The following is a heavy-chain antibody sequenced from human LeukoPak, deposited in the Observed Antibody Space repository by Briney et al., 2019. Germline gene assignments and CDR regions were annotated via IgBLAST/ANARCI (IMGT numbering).Heavy chain of an antibody. CDR1: GLTFDDYA. Sequence: GRSLRLSCAASGLTFDDYAMHWVRQAPGKGLEWVSGISWNSGSIGYADSVKGRFTISRDNAKNSLYLQMNSLRAEDTALYYCAKDSHYYDSSGYFNWFDPWGQGTLVTVSS. V-gene: IGHV3-9*01. CDR3: AKDSHYYDSSGYFNWFDP. CDR2: ISWNSGSI. J-gene: IGHJ5*02. D-gene: IGHD3-22*01.